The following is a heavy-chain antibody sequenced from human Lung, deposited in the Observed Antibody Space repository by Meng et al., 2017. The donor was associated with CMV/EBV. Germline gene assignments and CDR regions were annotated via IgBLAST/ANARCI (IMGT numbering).Heavy chain of an antibody. CDR1: GFTFDDYA. D-gene: IGHD2-2*01. J-gene: IGHJ6*02. Sequence: SXAASGFTFDDYAMHWVRQAPGKGLEWVSGISWNSGSIGYADSVKGRFTISRDNAKNSLYLQMNSLRAEDTALYYCAKDIHYGIVVVPAANNYYYGMDVWGQGTXVTVSS. V-gene: IGHV3-9*01. CDR3: AKDIHYGIVVVPAANNYYYGMDV. CDR2: ISWNSGSI.